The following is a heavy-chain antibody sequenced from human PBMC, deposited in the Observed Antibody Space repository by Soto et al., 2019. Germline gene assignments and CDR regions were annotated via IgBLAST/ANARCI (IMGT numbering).Heavy chain of an antibody. CDR1: GFTFSSYA. J-gene: IGHJ6*02. Sequence: GGSLRLSCAASGFTFSSYAMSWVRQAPGKGLEWVSAISGSGGSTYYADSVKGRFTISRDNSKNTLYLQMNSLRAEDTAVYYCAKDNADELRHNYYYYGMDVWGQGTTVTVSS. CDR3: AKDNADELRHNYYYYGMDV. D-gene: IGHD3-10*01. V-gene: IGHV3-23*01. CDR2: ISGSGGST.